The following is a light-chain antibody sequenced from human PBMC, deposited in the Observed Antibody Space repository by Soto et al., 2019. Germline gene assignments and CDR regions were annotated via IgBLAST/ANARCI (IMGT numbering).Light chain of an antibody. CDR3: QHYGSSPIT. Sequence: EVVLTQSPGTLSLSPGERATLSCGASVSSSYLAWYQQKPGQAPRLLIFGASSRATGIPDRFIGSGSATAFSLTITRLEPEDFAVYYCQHYGSSPITFGQGTRLESK. V-gene: IGKV3-20*01. J-gene: IGKJ5*01. CDR2: GAS. CDR1: VSSSY.